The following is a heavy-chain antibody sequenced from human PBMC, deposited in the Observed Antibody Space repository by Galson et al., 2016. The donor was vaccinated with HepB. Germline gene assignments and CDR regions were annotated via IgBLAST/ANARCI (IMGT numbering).Heavy chain of an antibody. CDR2: TYHTSNWYS. Sequence: CATSGDSVSSKSAAWNWIRHSPSRGLEWLGRTYHTSNWYSDYAVSVKSRITINPDTSKNQFSLQLNSVTPEDTAVYYCARGHLVVPFSFYFDYWGQGSLVTVSS. CDR3: ARGHLVVPFSFYFDY. J-gene: IGHJ4*02. V-gene: IGHV6-1*01. CDR1: GDSVSSKSAA. D-gene: IGHD2-15*01.